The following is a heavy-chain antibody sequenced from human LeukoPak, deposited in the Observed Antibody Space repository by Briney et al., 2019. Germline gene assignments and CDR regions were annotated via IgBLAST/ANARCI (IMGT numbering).Heavy chain of an antibody. CDR3: ARDYGDFFYGMDV. CDR1: GFTFSSYD. J-gene: IGHJ6*02. Sequence: GGSLRLSCAASGFTFSSYDMHWVRHATGKGLEWVSAIGTAGDTYYPGSVKGRFTISRENAKNSLYLQMNSLRAGDTAVYYCARDYGDFFYGMDVWGRGTTVTVSS. CDR2: IGTAGDT. V-gene: IGHV3-13*01. D-gene: IGHD4-17*01.